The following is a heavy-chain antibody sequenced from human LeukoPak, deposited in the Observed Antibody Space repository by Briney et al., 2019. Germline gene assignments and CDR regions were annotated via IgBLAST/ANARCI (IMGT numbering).Heavy chain of an antibody. Sequence: PGGSLRLSCAASGFTFSSYGMHWVRQAPGKGLEWVVFIRYDESNNYYADSVKGRFTISRDNSKNTMYLQMNSLRAEDTAVYYCAKSYGANYFDYWGQGTLVIVSS. CDR1: GFTFSSYG. D-gene: IGHD4-17*01. CDR3: AKSYGANYFDY. J-gene: IGHJ4*02. V-gene: IGHV3-30*02. CDR2: IRYDESNN.